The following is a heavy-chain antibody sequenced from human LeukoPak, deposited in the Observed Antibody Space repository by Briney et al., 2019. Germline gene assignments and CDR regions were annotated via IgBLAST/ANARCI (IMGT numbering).Heavy chain of an antibody. J-gene: IGHJ4*02. D-gene: IGHD6-13*01. CDR2: IRYSGNTL. CDR1: GFTFGDYY. CDR3: ARYRITAAGQRLDF. V-gene: IGHV3-11*01. Sequence: PGGSLRLSCAVSGFTFGDYYMSWIRQAPGKGLEWISDIRYSGNTLYYGDSVKGRFTSSRDNANNSRFLDMTRLRDDDTAIYFCARYRITAAGQRLDFWGQGSLVTVSS.